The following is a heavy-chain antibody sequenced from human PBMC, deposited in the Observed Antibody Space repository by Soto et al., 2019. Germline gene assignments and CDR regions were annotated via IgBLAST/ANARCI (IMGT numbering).Heavy chain of an antibody. CDR1: GFTFSTYG. V-gene: IGHV3-30*18. Sequence: QVQLAESGGGVVQPGTSLGLSCAASGFTFSTYGLHWVRQAPGKGLEWVAVIGYDGKAKYYADSVKGRFTTSRDNSKNTLYLQMNSMRTEDTAVYYCAKEGAHENWYLDLWGRGTLVTVSS. J-gene: IGHJ2*01. CDR2: IGYDGKAK. CDR3: AKEGAHENWYLDL.